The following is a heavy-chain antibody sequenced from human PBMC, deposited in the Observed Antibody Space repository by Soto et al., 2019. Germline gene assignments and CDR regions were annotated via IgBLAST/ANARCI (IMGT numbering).Heavy chain of an antibody. D-gene: IGHD3-3*01. CDR1: GGSISSYY. V-gene: IGHV4-59*01. J-gene: IGHJ6*03. Sequence: PSETLSLTCTVSGGSISSYYWSWIRQPPGKGLEWIGYIYYSGSTNYNPSLKSRVTISVDTSKNQFSLKLSSVTAADTAVYYCARIQGFVLRFLEWLPTPYYSYMDVWGKGTTVTVSS. CDR2: IYYSGST. CDR3: ARIQGFVLRFLEWLPTPYYSYMDV.